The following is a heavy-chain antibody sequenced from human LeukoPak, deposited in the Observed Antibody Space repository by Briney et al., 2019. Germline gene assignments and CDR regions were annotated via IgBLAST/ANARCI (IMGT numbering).Heavy chain of an antibody. D-gene: IGHD2-2*02. J-gene: IGHJ4*02. CDR2: NHNSGCT. Sequence: NHNSGCTNYAQKFQGRVTMTRDTSISTAYMELSRLTSDDTAVYYCAADIVVVPAAINDYWGQGTLVTVSS. V-gene: IGHV1-2*02. CDR3: AADIVVVPAAINDY.